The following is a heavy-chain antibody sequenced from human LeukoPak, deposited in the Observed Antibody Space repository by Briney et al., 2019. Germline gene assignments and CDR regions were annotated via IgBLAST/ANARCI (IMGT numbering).Heavy chain of an antibody. CDR3: ARYCSSTSCYLFDY. CDR2: IYYSGST. V-gene: IGHV4-30-4*08. Sequence: SETLSLTCTVSGGSISSGDYYWSWIRQPPGKGLEWIEYIYYSGSTYYNPSLKSRVTISVDTSKNQFSLKLSSVTAADTAVYYCARYCSSTSCYLFDYWGREPWSPSPQ. D-gene: IGHD2-2*01. CDR1: GGSISSGDYY. J-gene: IGHJ4*02.